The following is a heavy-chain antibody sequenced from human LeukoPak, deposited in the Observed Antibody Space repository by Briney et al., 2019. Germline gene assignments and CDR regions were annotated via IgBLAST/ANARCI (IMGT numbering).Heavy chain of an antibody. D-gene: IGHD4-17*01. V-gene: IGHV3-48*01. CDR2: ISSSSSTI. CDR3: ARDLSRSTHPLDP. Sequence: GGSLRLSCAASGFTFSSYSMNWVRQAPGKGLEWVSYISSSSSTIYYADSVKGRFTISRDNAKNSLYLQMNSLRAEDTAVYYCARDLSRSTHPLDPWGQGTLVTVSS. J-gene: IGHJ5*02. CDR1: GFTFSSYS.